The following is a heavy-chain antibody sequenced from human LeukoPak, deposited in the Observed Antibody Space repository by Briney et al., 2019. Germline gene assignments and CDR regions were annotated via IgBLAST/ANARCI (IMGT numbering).Heavy chain of an antibody. CDR3: ARGGIGYCSSTSCYGFDY. Sequence: GGSLRLSCAASGFTFSTSGMHWVREAPGKGLGRVAFIRYDGIVKYYADSVEGRFTISRDNAKNSLYLQMNSLRAEDTAVYYCARGGIGYCSSTSCYGFDYWGQGTLVTVSS. CDR2: IRYDGIVK. V-gene: IGHV3-30*02. J-gene: IGHJ4*02. CDR1: GFTFSTSG. D-gene: IGHD2-2*01.